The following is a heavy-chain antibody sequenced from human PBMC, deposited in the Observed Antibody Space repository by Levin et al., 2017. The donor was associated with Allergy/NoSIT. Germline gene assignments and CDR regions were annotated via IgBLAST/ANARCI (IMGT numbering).Heavy chain of an antibody. CDR2: ISYDGSNK. Sequence: GGSLRLSCAASGFTFSSYAMHWVRQAPGKGLEWVAVISYDGSNKYYADSVKGRFTISRDNSKNTLYLQMNSLRAEDTAVYYCAGADKNWFDPWGQGTLVTVSS. CDR3: AGADKNWFDP. CDR1: GFTFSSYA. V-gene: IGHV3-30*04. J-gene: IGHJ5*02. D-gene: IGHD2-15*01.